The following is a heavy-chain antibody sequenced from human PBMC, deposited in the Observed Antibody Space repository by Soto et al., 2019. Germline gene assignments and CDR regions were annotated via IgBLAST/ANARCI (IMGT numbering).Heavy chain of an antibody. CDR1: GFTFSSYS. V-gene: IGHV3-48*02. J-gene: IGHJ6*02. D-gene: IGHD3-3*01. Sequence: PGGSLRLSCAASGFTFSSYSMNWVRQAPGKGLEWVSYISSSSSTIYYADSVKGRFTISRDNAKNSLYLQMNSLRDEDTAVYYCARDLFHDFCCGYLSAYVQDGIDVPSQGTTVTVS. CDR3: ARDLFHDFCCGYLSAYVQDGIDV. CDR2: ISSSSSTI.